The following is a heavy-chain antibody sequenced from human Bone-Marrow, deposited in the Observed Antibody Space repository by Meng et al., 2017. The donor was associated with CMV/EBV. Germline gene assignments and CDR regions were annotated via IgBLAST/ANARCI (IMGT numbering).Heavy chain of an antibody. Sequence: SLKISFAASGFTFDDYAMHWVRQAPGKGLEWVSGITWNSGRLVYADSVKGRFTISRDNAKNSLYLEMNSLRTGDTALYYCARDTKMRVGDAFDIWGQGTMVTV. CDR3: ARDTKMRVGDAFDI. CDR2: ITWNSGRL. V-gene: IGHV3-9*01. J-gene: IGHJ3*02. CDR1: GFTFDDYA.